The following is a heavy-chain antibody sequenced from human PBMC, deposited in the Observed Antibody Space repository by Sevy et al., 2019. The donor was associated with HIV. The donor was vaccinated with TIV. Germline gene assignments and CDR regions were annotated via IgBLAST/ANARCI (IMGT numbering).Heavy chain of an antibody. CDR1: GYRLSELS. D-gene: IGHD3-22*01. V-gene: IGHV1-24*01. CDR2: FDPEDGEI. J-gene: IGHJ4*02. Sequence: ASVKVSCKISGYRLSELSMHWVRQAPGKGLEWMGRFDPEDGEIIYAQKFQGGVTVTEDTSTDTAYMELSRLRSEDTAVYYCATGREYYDENSGYFDYWGPGTLVTVSS. CDR3: ATGREYYDENSGYFDY.